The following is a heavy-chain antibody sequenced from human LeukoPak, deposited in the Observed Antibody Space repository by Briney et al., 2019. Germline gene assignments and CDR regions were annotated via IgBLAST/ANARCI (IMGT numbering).Heavy chain of an antibody. Sequence: SETLSLTCTVSGGSISSGDYCWGWVRQHPGKGLEWIGYIFHSGSTSYNPSLKSRVTIAVDTSKNQFSLKLSSVAAADTAVYYCARASYYDSSGYLDYWGQGTLVTVSS. CDR2: IFHSGST. V-gene: IGHV4-31*03. D-gene: IGHD3-22*01. CDR3: ARASYYDSSGYLDY. CDR1: GGSISSGDYC. J-gene: IGHJ4*02.